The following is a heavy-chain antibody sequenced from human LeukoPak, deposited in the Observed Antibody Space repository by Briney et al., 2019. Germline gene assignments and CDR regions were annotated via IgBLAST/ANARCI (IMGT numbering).Heavy chain of an antibody. J-gene: IGHJ4*02. V-gene: IGHV1-69*04. D-gene: IGHD5-12*01. Sequence: SVKVSCKASGGTFSSYAISWVRQAPGQGLEWMGRIIPILGIVNYAQKFQGRVTITADKSTSTAYMELSSLRAEDTAVYYCARVMGGYIDYWGQGTLVTVSS. CDR3: ARVMGGYIDY. CDR1: GGTFSSYA. CDR2: IIPILGIV.